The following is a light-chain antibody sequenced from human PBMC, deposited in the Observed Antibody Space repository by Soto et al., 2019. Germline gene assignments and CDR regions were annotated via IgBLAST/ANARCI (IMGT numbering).Light chain of an antibody. CDR1: RIFLYSSNNKNY. Sequence: IGLTQSPASLAVSLGASATIHCKSGRIFLYSSNNKNYLAWYQQKPGQPPKLLIYWASTRESGVPDRFSGSGSGTDFTLTISSLQADDVAVYYCQQYYSTPLTFGGGTKVDIK. CDR2: WAS. V-gene: IGKV4-1*01. CDR3: QQYYSTPLT. J-gene: IGKJ4*01.